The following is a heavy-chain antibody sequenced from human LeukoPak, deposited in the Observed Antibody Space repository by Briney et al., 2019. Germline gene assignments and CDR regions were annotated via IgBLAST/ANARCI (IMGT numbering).Heavy chain of an antibody. CDR2: ISSSGSTI. J-gene: IGHJ6*02. V-gene: IGHV3-48*03. D-gene: IGHD5-12*01. CDR1: GFTFSSYE. Sequence: GGSLRLSCAASGFTFSSYEMNWVRQAPGKGLEWVSYISSSGSTIYYADSVKGRFTISRDNAKDSLYLQMNSLRAEDTAVYYCARAYDPYYYYYGMDVWGHGSTVTVSS. CDR3: ARAYDPYYYYYGMDV.